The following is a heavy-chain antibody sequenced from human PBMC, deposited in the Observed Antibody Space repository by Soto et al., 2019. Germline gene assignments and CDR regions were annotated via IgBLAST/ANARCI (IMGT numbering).Heavy chain of an antibody. CDR1: GFTFSSHA. D-gene: IGHD3-9*01. CDR2: TSANGGST. V-gene: IGHV3-23*01. Sequence: EVQLLESGGGLVQPGGSLRLSCTASGFTFSSHAMSWVRQAPGKGLEWVSGTSANGGSTYNTDPVKGRFTISRDNAKNTLYLQMNSLRAEDTAVYYCAKAISTSRTLLDYWGQGTLVTVSS. J-gene: IGHJ4*02. CDR3: AKAISTSRTLLDY.